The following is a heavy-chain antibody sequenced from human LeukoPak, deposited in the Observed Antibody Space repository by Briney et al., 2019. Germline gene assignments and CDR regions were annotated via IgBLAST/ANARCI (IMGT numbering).Heavy chain of an antibody. V-gene: IGHV4-4*09. CDR2: ISDSRIT. D-gene: IGHD2-15*01. Sequence: PSETLSLSCTVSGDSVSSGHWTWIRQSPGKGLEWIGYISDSRITDYNPSLKSRLTISVDTSNNKFSLNLHSVTAADTAVYYCAGRGHRYSRDWGQGILVTVSS. CDR1: GDSVSSGH. J-gene: IGHJ1*01. CDR3: AGRGHRYSRD.